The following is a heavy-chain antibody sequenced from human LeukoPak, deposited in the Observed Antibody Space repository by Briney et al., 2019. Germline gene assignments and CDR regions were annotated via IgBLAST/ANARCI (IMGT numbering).Heavy chain of an antibody. J-gene: IGHJ4*02. D-gene: IGHD1-26*01. CDR2: IGYSGTAI. Sequence: GGSLRLSCVGSGFPFNSYIMTWVRQTPGKALEWISYIGYSGTAIYYADSVKGRFTISRDNAKNSLYLQMNSLRAEDTAVYYCARDLREQAADYWGQGTLVTVSS. CDR1: GFPFNSYI. V-gene: IGHV3-48*01. CDR3: ARDLREQAADY.